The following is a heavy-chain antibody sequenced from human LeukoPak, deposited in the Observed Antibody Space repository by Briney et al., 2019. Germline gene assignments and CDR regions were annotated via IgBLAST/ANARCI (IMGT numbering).Heavy chain of an antibody. D-gene: IGHD5-24*01. CDR3: ARATWPLTAVFDY. V-gene: IGHV4-39*07. Sequence: SETLSLTCTVSGGSISSSSYYWGWIRQPPGKGLEWIGSIYYSGSTYYNPSLKSRVTISVDTSKNQFSLKLSSVTAADTAVYYCARATWPLTAVFDYWGQGILVTVSS. J-gene: IGHJ4*02. CDR1: GGSISSSSYY. CDR2: IYYSGST.